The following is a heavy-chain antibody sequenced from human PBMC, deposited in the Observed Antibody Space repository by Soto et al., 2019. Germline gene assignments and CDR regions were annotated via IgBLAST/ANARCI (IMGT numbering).Heavy chain of an antibody. CDR3: AKRYGSGSYRDFNSYYGMDI. J-gene: IGHJ6*02. CDR1: RFTFRNYG. D-gene: IGHD3-10*01. CDR2: ISPTGEQR. V-gene: IGHV3-23*01. Sequence: GGSLRLSCAASRFTFRNYGMSWVRQGPGKGLEWVSGISPTGEQRFYVDSVKGRFFISRDNSQNTLSLEMSNLSADDTAVYYCAKRYGSGSYRDFNSYYGMDIWGQGTSVTVSS.